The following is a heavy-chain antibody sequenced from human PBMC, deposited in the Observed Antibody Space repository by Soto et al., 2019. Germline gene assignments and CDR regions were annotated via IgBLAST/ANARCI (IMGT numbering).Heavy chain of an antibody. V-gene: IGHV3-53*01. CDR3: ARGSRDGYNSRGYYYYGMDV. CDR1: GFTVSSNY. Sequence: GGSLRLSCAASGFTVSSNYMSWVRQAPGKGLEWVSVIYSGGSTYYADSVKGRFTISRDNSKNTLYLQMNSLRAEDTAVYYCARGSRDGYNSRGYYYYGMDVWGQGTTVTVSS. CDR2: IYSGGST. D-gene: IGHD5-12*01. J-gene: IGHJ6*02.